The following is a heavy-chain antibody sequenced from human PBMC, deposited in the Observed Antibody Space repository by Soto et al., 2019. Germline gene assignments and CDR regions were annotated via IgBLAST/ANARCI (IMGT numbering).Heavy chain of an antibody. J-gene: IGHJ4*02. D-gene: IGHD6-6*01. CDR3: ARVWDSSSPFDY. CDR2: IYYSGST. V-gene: IGHV4-59*01. CDR1: GGSISSYY. Sequence: QVQLQESGPGLVKPSETLSLTCTVSGGSISSYYWSWIRQPPGKGMEWIGYIYYSGSTNYNPSLKGRVTMSVDTSKNQFSLKVSSVTAADTAVYYCARVWDSSSPFDYWGQGTLVTVSS.